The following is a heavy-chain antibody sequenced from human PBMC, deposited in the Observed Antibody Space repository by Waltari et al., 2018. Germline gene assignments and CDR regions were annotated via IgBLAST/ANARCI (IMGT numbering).Heavy chain of an antibody. J-gene: IGHJ5*02. D-gene: IGHD2-2*01. Sequence: QVQLVQSGAEVKKPGSSVKVSCKASGGTFSSYAISWVRQAPGQGLEWMGGTIPIFGTANYAQKFQGRVTITADESTSTAYMELSSLRSEDTAVYYCAREDIVVVPADHGGGWFDPWGQGTLVTVSS. CDR3: AREDIVVVPADHGGGWFDP. CDR1: GGTFSSYA. V-gene: IGHV1-69*01. CDR2: TIPIFGTA.